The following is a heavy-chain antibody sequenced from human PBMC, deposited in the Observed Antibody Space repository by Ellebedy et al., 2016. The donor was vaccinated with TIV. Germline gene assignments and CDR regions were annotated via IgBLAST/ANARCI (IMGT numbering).Heavy chain of an antibody. J-gene: IGHJ5*02. CDR3: ARVLRDSSSFNWFDP. CDR2: ISYDGRNG. V-gene: IGHV3-30*07. CDR1: GFTFSGHS. Sequence: GGSLRLSCAASGFTFSGHSMHWVRQVPGKGLQWVALISYDGRNGWYADSVKGRFTISRDNSKNTLYLQMNSLRAEDTAVYYCARVLRDSSSFNWFDPWGQGTLVTVSS. D-gene: IGHD6-13*01.